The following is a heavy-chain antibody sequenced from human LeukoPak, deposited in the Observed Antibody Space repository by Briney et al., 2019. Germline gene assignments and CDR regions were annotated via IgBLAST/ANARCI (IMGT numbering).Heavy chain of an antibody. V-gene: IGHV3-30*02. CDR1: GFTFSSYG. CDR3: AKDRIVGAGKGY. J-gene: IGHJ4*02. CDR2: IRYDGSNK. Sequence: GGSLRLSCAASGFTFSSYGMHWVRQAPGKGLEWVAFIRYDGSNKYYADSVKGRFTISRDNSKNTLYLQMNSLKAENTAVYYCAKDRIVGAGKGYWGQGTLVTVSS. D-gene: IGHD1-26*01.